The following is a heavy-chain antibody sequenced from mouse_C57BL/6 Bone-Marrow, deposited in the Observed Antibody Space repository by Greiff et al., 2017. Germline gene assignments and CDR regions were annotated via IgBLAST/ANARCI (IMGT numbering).Heavy chain of an antibody. CDR2: IRLKSDNYAT. CDR3: TVDDGYLAWFAY. J-gene: IGHJ3*01. Sequence: EVMLVESGGGLVQPGGSMKLSCVASGFTFSNYWMNWVRQSPEKGLEWVAQIRLKSDNYATHYAESVKGRFTISRDDSKSSVYLQMNNLRAEDTGIYYCTVDDGYLAWFAYWGQGTLVTVSA. D-gene: IGHD2-3*01. V-gene: IGHV6-3*01. CDR1: GFTFSNYW.